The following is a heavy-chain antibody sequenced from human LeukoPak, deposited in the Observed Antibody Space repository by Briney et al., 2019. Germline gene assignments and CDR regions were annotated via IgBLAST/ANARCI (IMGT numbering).Heavy chain of an antibody. CDR2: IKQDGSEK. CDR1: GFTFSSYW. D-gene: IGHD6-13*01. CDR3: ARDDIAATGPSFDY. V-gene: IGHV3-7*01. Sequence: GGSLRLSCAASGFTFSSYWMMWVRQAPGKGLEWVANIKQDGSEKYYVDSVKGRFTISRDNAKNSLYLQMNSLRAEDTAMYYCARDDIAATGPSFDYWGQGTLVTVSS. J-gene: IGHJ4*02.